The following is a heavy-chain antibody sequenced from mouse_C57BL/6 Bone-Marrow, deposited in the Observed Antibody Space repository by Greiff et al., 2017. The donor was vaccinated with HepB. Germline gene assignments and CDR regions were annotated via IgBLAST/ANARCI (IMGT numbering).Heavy chain of an antibody. J-gene: IGHJ2*01. D-gene: IGHD2-1*01. CDR2: INPNNGGT. CDR1: GYTFTDYY. Sequence: EVQLQQSGPELVKPGASVKISCKASGYTFTDYYMNWVKQSHGKSLEWIGDINPNNGGTSYNQKFKGKATVTVDKSSSTAYMELRSLTSEDSAVYYCARENYGNRCYFDYWGQGTTLTVSS. V-gene: IGHV1-26*01. CDR3: ARENYGNRCYFDY.